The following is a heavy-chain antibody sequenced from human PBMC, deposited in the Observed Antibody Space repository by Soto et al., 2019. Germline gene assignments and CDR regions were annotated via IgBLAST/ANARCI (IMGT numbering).Heavy chain of an antibody. CDR2: INHSGST. V-gene: IGHV4-34*01. CDR3: AQGSGSYSYNWFDP. J-gene: IGHJ5*02. D-gene: IGHD3-10*01. CDR1: GGSFSGYY. Sequence: QVQLQQWGAGLLKPSETLSLTCAVYGGSFSGYYWSWIRQPPGKGLEWIGEINHSGSTNYNPSLKGRVTXXVXTXXNQCSLKLSSVTAADTAVYYCAQGSGSYSYNWFDPWGQGTLVTVSS.